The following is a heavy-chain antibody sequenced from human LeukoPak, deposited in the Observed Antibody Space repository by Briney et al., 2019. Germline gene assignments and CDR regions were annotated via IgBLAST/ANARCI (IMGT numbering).Heavy chain of an antibody. CDR2: ISGSSGRT. CDR1: GFSFSNYA. D-gene: IGHD2-2*01. V-gene: IGHV3-23*01. J-gene: IGHJ4*02. CDR3: ARDSSSHYYFDY. Sequence: GGSLRLSCAASGFSFSNYAMTWVRQAPGKGLEWVSSISGSSGRTFYPESVKGRFTISRDNSKNTLYLQMNSLRAEDTAVYYCARDSSSHYYFDYWGQGTLSPSPQ.